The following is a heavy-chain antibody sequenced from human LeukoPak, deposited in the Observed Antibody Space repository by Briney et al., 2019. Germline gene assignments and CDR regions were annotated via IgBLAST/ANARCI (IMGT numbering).Heavy chain of an antibody. J-gene: IGHJ5*02. CDR3: ARDRGVDTAMVNWFDP. CDR2: INWNGGST. CDR1: GFTFDDSG. Sequence: PGGSLSLACAASGFTFDDSGMSWVRQPPGKGLGWVSGINWNGGSTGYADSVKGRFTISRDDSKNSLYLQMNSLRAEDTALYYCARDRGVDTAMVNWFDPWGQGTLVTVSS. D-gene: IGHD5-18*01. V-gene: IGHV3-20*04.